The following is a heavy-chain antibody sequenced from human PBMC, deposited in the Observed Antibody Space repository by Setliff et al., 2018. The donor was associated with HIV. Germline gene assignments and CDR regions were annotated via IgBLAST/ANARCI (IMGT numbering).Heavy chain of an antibody. CDR2: ISSSGRNI. J-gene: IGHJ4*02. CDR1: GFTFSNYE. CDR3: ARSHDYGDDRRLDY. D-gene: IGHD4-17*01. V-gene: IGHV3-21*04. Sequence: GGSLRLSCAASGFTFSNYEMNWVRQAPGKGLEWVSSISSSGRNINYADSVKGRFTISKDNAKNSVSLQMNSLRGDDTAMYYCARSHDYGDDRRLDYWGQGTLVTVSS.